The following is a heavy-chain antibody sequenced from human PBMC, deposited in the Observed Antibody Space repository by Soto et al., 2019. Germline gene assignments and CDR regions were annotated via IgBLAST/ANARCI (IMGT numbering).Heavy chain of an antibody. D-gene: IGHD3-9*01. Sequence: GASVKVSCKASGYTFTSYYMHWVRQAPGQGLEWMGIINPSGGSTSYSPSLKSRLTITKDTSKNQVVLTMTNMDPVDTATYYCAHVLLWAYYDILTGSPVGWFDPWGQGTLVTVSS. CDR1: GYTFTSYY. J-gene: IGHJ5*02. V-gene: IGHV1-46*04. CDR3: AHVLLWAYYDILTGSPVGWFDP. CDR2: INPSGGST.